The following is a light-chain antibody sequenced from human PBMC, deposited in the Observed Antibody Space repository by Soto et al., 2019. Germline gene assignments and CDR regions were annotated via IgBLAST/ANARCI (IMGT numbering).Light chain of an antibody. J-gene: IGKJ1*01. CDR1: ETVATN. Sequence: VMTQSPATLSVSPGERATLSCWASETVATNLAWYQQKPGQAPRLLIPGAFTRADGISDRFRGSGSGTEFTLTISSLRSEDSAIYYCQQYFEWSPMTFGQGTKVDI. CDR3: QQYFEWSPMT. V-gene: IGKV3-15*01. CDR2: GAF.